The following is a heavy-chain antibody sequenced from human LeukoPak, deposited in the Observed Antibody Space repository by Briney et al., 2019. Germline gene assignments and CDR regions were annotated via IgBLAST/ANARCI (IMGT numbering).Heavy chain of an antibody. V-gene: IGHV3-30*03. J-gene: IGHJ4*02. Sequence: GRSLRLSCAASGFTFSSYGMHWVRQAPGKGLEWVAVISYDGSNKYYADSVKGRFTISRDNSKNTLYLQMNSLRAEDTAVYYCAGGSGNYYNVDYWGQGTLVTVSS. CDR3: AGGSGNYYNVDY. D-gene: IGHD3-10*01. CDR1: GFTFSSYG. CDR2: ISYDGSNK.